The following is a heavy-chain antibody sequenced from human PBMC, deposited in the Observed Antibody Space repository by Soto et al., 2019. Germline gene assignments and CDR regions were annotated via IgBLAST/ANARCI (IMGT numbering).Heavy chain of an antibody. J-gene: IGHJ4*02. CDR1: GGSISSYY. D-gene: IGHD6-19*01. CDR2: IYYSGST. V-gene: IGHV4-59*01. Sequence: XXTLSLPFTVSGGSISSYYWSWIPQPPGKGLEWIGYIYYSGSTNYNPSLKSRVTISVDTSKNQFSLKLSSVTDADTAVYYCASSIAVAGTRTLIFDYWGQGTLVTVYS. CDR3: ASSIAVAGTRTLIFDY.